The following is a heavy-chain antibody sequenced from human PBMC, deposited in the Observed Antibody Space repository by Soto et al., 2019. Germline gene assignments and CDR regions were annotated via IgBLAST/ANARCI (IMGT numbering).Heavy chain of an antibody. CDR1: GYTFTSYY. CDR2: INPSGGST. Sequence: GASVKVSCKASGYTFTSYYMHWVRQAPGQGLEWMGIINPSGGSTSYAQKFRGRVTMTRDTSTSTVYMELSSLRSEDTAVYYCARDGYYGSGSYYMRRGVGPYYYYGMDVWGQGTTVTVSS. CDR3: ARDGYYGSGSYYMRRGVGPYYYYGMDV. D-gene: IGHD3-10*01. V-gene: IGHV1-46*01. J-gene: IGHJ6*02.